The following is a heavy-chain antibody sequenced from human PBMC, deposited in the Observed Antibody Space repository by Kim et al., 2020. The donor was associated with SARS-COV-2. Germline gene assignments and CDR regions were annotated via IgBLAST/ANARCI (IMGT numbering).Heavy chain of an antibody. CDR2: TNSGRTST. CDR1: GFTFGSYW. J-gene: IGHJ4*02. Sequence: GGSLRLSCAASGFTFGSYWMHWVRQAPGKGLVWVSRTNSGRTSTKYADSVKGRFTISRDNAKNTLSLQMNSLRAEDTAMYYCAREGIRTTVVNPFESWGQGTLVTVSS. CDR3: AREGIRTTVVNPFES. D-gene: IGHD4-17*01. V-gene: IGHV3-74*03.